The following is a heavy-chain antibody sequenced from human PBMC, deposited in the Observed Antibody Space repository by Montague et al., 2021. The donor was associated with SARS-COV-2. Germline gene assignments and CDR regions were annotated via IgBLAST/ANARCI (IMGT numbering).Heavy chain of an antibody. V-gene: IGHV4-59*01. Sequence: SETLSLTCTVSGGAFSSYYWTWIRQPPGKGLEWIGHIYYSGGTKYNLSLQSRVTISVDTSKKQFSLMLSSVTAADTAMYYCARDRYFDWSRAFDPWGQGTLVTVSS. J-gene: IGHJ5*02. CDR1: GGAFSSYY. D-gene: IGHD3-9*01. CDR3: ARDRYFDWSRAFDP. CDR2: IYYSGGT.